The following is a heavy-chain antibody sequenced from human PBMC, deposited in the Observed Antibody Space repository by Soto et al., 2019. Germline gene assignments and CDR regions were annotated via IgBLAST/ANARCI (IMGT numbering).Heavy chain of an antibody. D-gene: IGHD4-17*01. CDR3: AGWDEYGASDQSHFDN. J-gene: IGHJ4*02. V-gene: IGHV1-18*01. CDR2: VIVYNGHT. CDR1: GYTFTASG. Sequence: QVQLVQSGAEVKKPGASLKVSCKASGYTFTASGIAWLRQAPGPGLEWMGWVIVYNGHTDYSQKFLGRVAMTTDAAADTAYLELSGLRSDGAAVYYCAGWDEYGASDQSHFDNWGQGALVTVSS.